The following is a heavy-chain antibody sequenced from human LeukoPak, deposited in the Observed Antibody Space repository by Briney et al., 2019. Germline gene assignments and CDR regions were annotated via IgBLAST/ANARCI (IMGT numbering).Heavy chain of an antibody. Sequence: PSETLSLTCAVYGGSFSGHYWSWIRQPPGKGLEWIGEINHSGSTNYNPSLKSRVTISVGTSKNQFSLKLSSVTAADTAVYYCASRYCSGGSCYSGWFDPWGQGTLVTVSS. J-gene: IGHJ5*02. CDR1: GGSFSGHY. D-gene: IGHD2-15*01. CDR2: INHSGST. CDR3: ASRYCSGGSCYSGWFDP. V-gene: IGHV4-34*01.